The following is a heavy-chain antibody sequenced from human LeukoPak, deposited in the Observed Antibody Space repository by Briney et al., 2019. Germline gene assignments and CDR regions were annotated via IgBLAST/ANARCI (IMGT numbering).Heavy chain of an antibody. Sequence: HPGGSLRLSCAASGFIFNNYAMSWVRQAPGKGLEWVSTISGSGITTYYAGSVKGRFAISRDNSKSTLYLQMSSLRAEDTAVYDCVKDQRFGDLDDYRGQGTLVTVSS. D-gene: IGHD3-10*01. CDR3: VKDQRFGDLDDY. CDR1: GFIFNNYA. V-gene: IGHV3-23*01. CDR2: ISGSGITT. J-gene: IGHJ4*02.